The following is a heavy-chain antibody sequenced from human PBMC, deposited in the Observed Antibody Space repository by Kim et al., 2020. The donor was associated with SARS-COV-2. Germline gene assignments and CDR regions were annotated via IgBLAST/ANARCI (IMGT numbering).Heavy chain of an antibody. D-gene: IGHD6-19*01. CDR2: IKQDGSEK. CDR3: ARDRFQYSSGWYDAFDI. J-gene: IGHJ3*02. CDR1: GFTFSSYW. V-gene: IGHV3-7*03. Sequence: GGSLRLSCAASGFTFSSYWMSWVRQAPGKGLEWVANIKQDGSEKYYVDSVKGRFTISRDNAKNSLYLQMNSLRAEDTAVYYCARDRFQYSSGWYDAFDIWGQGTMVTVSS.